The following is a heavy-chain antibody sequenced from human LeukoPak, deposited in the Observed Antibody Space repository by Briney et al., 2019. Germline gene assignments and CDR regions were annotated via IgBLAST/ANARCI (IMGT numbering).Heavy chain of an antibody. Sequence: PGGSLRLSCAASGFTFNNAWMSWVRQAPGKGLEWVGRIKSKTDGGTIDYAAPVKGRFTISRDDSKNTLDLQMNSLKTEDTAVYYCTTGGTKFHHKLDYWGQGTLVTVSS. CDR2: IKSKTDGGTI. D-gene: IGHD3-16*01. CDR1: GFTFNNAW. J-gene: IGHJ4*02. V-gene: IGHV3-15*01. CDR3: TTGGTKFHHKLDY.